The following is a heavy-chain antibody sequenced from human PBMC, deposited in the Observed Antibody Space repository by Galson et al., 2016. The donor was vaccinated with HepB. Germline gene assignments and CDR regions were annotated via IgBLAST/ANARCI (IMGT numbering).Heavy chain of an antibody. CDR2: INYTGST. V-gene: IGHV4-34*01. D-gene: IGHD2-15*01. CDR1: GGSFNAYY. Sequence: SETLSLTCGVYGGSFNAYYWSWIRQPPGKGLEWIGEINYTGSTKYNPSLKSRVTISVDTSKNQFSLKLTSLTAADTAMYFCARVVVAATNWFDPWGQGTLVTVPS. CDR3: ARVVVAATNWFDP. J-gene: IGHJ5*02.